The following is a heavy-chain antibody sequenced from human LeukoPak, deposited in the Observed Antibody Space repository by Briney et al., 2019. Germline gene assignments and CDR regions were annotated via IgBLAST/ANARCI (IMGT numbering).Heavy chain of an antibody. J-gene: IGHJ4*02. CDR1: GGSIGTYH. D-gene: IGHD6-19*01. CDR3: ARHDDNGWYVCDI. V-gene: IGHV4-59*08. CDR2: IFDSGSP. Sequence: SETLSLTCTVSGGSIGTYHWSWVRQPPGKGLEWIGYIFDSGSPNYRPALKSRATISLDTSKNQVSLRLLSATAADTTIYYCARHDDNGWYVCDIWGQGTLVTVSS.